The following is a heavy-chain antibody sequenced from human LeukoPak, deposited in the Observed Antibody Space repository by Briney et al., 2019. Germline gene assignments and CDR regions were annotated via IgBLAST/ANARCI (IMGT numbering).Heavy chain of an antibody. V-gene: IGHV3-66*02. D-gene: IGHD3-10*01. Sequence: GGSLRLSWAAAEFTVSTNYRSWGHMAPGKGLEWVSVIYSGGSTYYADSVKGRFTISRDNSKNTLYLQMNSLRAEDSAVYYCARDYRRLEYWGQGTLVTVSS. J-gene: IGHJ4*02. CDR2: IYSGGST. CDR3: ARDYRRLEY. CDR1: EFTVSTNY.